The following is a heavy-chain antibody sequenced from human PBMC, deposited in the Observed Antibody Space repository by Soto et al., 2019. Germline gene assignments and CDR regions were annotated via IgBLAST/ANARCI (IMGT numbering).Heavy chain of an antibody. D-gene: IGHD3-3*01. J-gene: IGHJ6*03. V-gene: IGHV4-39*01. CDR3: ASQTRYDFWSGYPHYYYYYMDV. CDR2: IYYSGST. Sequence: SETLSLTCTVSGGSISSSSYYWGWIRQPPGKGLEWIGSIYYSGSTYYNPSLKSRVTISVDTSKNQFSLKLSSVTAADTAVYYCASQTRYDFWSGYPHYYYYYMDVWGKGTTVTVSS. CDR1: GGSISSSSYY.